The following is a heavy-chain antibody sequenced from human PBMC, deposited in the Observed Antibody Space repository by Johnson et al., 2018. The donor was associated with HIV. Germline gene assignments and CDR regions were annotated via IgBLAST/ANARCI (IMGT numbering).Heavy chain of an antibody. J-gene: IGHJ3*02. CDR3: VRGCRDGYTWDAFDI. V-gene: IGHV3-73*02. Sequence: VQLVESGGGLVQPGGSLKLSCAASGFTFSASGMHWVRQASGKGLEWVGHIRSKANNYATAYAAPVKGRFTISRDDSKNTAYLQMNSLKTEDTAVYYCVRGCRDGYTWDAFDIWGQGTMVTVSS. CDR2: IRSKANNYAT. D-gene: IGHD5-24*01. CDR1: GFTFSASG.